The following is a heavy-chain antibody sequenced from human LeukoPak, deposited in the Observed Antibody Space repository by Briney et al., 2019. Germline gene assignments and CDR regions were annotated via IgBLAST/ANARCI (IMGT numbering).Heavy chain of an antibody. D-gene: IGHD4-17*01. V-gene: IGHV4-59*01. CDR1: GGSISSYY. CDR3: ASSGSYYGDYWYFDL. CDR2: IYYSGST. Sequence: SETLSLTCTVSGGSISSYYWSWIRQPPGKGLEWIGYIYYSGSTNYNPSLKSRVTISVDTSKNQFSLKLSSVTAADTAVYYCASSGSYYGDYWYFDLWGRGTLVTVSS. J-gene: IGHJ2*01.